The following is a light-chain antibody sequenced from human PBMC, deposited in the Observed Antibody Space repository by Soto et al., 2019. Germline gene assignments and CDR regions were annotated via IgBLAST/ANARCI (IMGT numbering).Light chain of an antibody. CDR2: EVF. J-gene: IGLJ3*02. CDR3: SSHAGSNNLV. V-gene: IGLV2-8*01. Sequence: QSALTQPPSASGSPGQSVSISCAGTSSDVGGHNYVSWYQQRPGKVPRLIIYEVFKRPSGVPDRFSGSKSGNTASLTVSGLQGDDEADYFCSSHAGSNNLVFGGGTKLT. CDR1: SSDVGGHNY.